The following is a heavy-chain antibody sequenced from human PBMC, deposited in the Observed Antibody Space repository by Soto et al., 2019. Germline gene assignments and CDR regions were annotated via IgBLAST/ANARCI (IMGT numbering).Heavy chain of an antibody. J-gene: IGHJ5*02. V-gene: IGHV3-64D*06. CDR3: VKEGRITIFGVVINEGWFDP. Sequence: XGSLELSCSASGFTFINYAMHEVRHAPGKGLEYVSAISSNGGSTYYADSVKGRFTISRDNSKNTLYLQMSSLRAEDTAVYYCVKEGRITIFGVVINEGWFDPWGQGTRVTVSS. CDR1: GFTFINYA. CDR2: ISSNGGST. D-gene: IGHD3-3*01.